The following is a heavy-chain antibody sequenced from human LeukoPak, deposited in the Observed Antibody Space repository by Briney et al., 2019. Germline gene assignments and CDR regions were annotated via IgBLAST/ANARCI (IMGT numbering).Heavy chain of an antibody. D-gene: IGHD6-19*01. CDR2: IYYSGST. CDR1: GGSISSSSYY. J-gene: IGHJ4*02. Sequence: SETLSLTCTVSGGSISSSSYYWGWIRQPPGKGLEWIGSIYYSGSTYYNPSLKSRVTISVDTSKNQFSLKLSSVTAADTAVYYCARVDATPGIAVAGPKYYFDYWGQGTLVTVSS. V-gene: IGHV4-39*01. CDR3: ARVDATPGIAVAGPKYYFDY.